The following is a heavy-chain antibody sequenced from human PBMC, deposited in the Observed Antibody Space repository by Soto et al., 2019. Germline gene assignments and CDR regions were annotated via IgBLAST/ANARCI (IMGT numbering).Heavy chain of an antibody. Sequence: SVKVSCGASGGTFSSYAISWVRQAPGQGLEWMGGIIPIFGTANYAQKFQGRVTITADESTSTAYMELSSLRSEDTAVYYCARSRWKYYYYGMDVWGQGTTVTVSS. V-gene: IGHV1-69*01. J-gene: IGHJ6*02. CDR1: GGTFSSYA. CDR2: IIPIFGTA. CDR3: ARSRWKYYYYGMDV. D-gene: IGHD1-1*01.